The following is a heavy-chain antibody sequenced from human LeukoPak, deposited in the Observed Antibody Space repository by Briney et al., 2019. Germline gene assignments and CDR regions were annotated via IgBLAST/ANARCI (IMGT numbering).Heavy chain of an antibody. CDR3: ARRAGAYSHPYDY. J-gene: IGHJ4*02. CDR1: GFTFSSYW. CDR2: IKQDGSEK. Sequence: PGGSLRLSCAASGFTFSSYWMSWVRQAPEKGLEWVANIKQDGSEKYYVDSVKGRFTISRDNAKNSLYLQMNSLRAEDTAVYYCARRAGAYSHPYDYWGQGTLVTVSS. V-gene: IGHV3-7*03. D-gene: IGHD4/OR15-4a*01.